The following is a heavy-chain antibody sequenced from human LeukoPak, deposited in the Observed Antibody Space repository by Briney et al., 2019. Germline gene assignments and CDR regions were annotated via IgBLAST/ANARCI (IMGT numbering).Heavy chain of an antibody. CDR2: IYTSGST. Sequence: SQTLSLTCTVSGGSISSGSYYWSWIRQPAGKGLEWIGRIYTSGSTNYNPSLKSRVTISVDTSKNQFSLKLSSVTAADTAVYYCVRDWEGFNFDIWGQGTVVTVSS. CDR1: GGSISSGSYY. V-gene: IGHV4-61*02. D-gene: IGHD1-26*01. CDR3: VRDWEGFNFDI. J-gene: IGHJ3*02.